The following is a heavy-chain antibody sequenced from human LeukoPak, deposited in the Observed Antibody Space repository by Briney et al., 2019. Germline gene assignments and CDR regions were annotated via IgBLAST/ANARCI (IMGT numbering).Heavy chain of an antibody. CDR1: GYTFTGYY. CDR2: INPNSGGT. J-gene: IGHJ4*02. V-gene: IGHV1-2*05. CDR3: ARDVGYCSGGSCQN. D-gene: IGHD2-15*01. Sequence: GASVKLSCTASGYTFTGYYMHWVRQSPGQRLEWMGRINPNSGGTNYAQKFQGKFPMPRDTSIRTTYMEFSRQRPDDTCLYFCARDVGYCSGGSCQNWGQGTLVTVSS.